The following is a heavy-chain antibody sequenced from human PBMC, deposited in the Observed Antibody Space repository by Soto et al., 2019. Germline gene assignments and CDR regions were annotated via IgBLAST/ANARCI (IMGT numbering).Heavy chain of an antibody. CDR3: ARVERGTATTVVDAFDI. J-gene: IGHJ3*02. CDR1: GGSIRSYC. CDR2: MSHSGRT. D-gene: IGHD1-1*01. Sequence: SETLSLTCTVSGGSIRSYCWTWIRQPPGEGLEWMGEMSHSGRTHFNPSLKSRVTISVDTSKNQFTLKMSSVTAADTALYYCARVERGTATTVVDAFDIWGPGTMVTVSS. V-gene: IGHV4-59*04.